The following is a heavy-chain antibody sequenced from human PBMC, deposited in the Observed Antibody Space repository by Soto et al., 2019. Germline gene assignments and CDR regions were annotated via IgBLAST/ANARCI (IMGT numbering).Heavy chain of an antibody. CDR2: ISGSGGNA. CDR1: GFTFSSYA. V-gene: IGHV3-23*01. CDR3: AKDGASGSYPPYYFFGMDV. Sequence: EVQLLESGGGLVQPGGSLRLSCAASGFTFSSYAMSWVRQAAGKGLEWVSTISGSGGNAYYADSVKGRFSISRDTSKKKLRLQMNSLRADYTAAYECAKDGASGSYPPYYFFGMDVWGHVTTVTVS. J-gene: IGHJ6*02. D-gene: IGHD1-26*01.